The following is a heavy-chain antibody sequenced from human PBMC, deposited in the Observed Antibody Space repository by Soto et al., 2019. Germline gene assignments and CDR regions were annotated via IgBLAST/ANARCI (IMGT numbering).Heavy chain of an antibody. CDR3: ARDRGAVVGQFFDY. V-gene: IGHV3-11*01. CDR1: GFTFSAYY. D-gene: IGHD6-19*01. Sequence: QVQLVESGGGLVKPGGSLRLSCAASGFTFSAYYMSWIRQAPGKGLEWISYISSSVDTGNYADSVQGRFTVSRDNAKNSLYLKRNSLIGEDTAVYDCARDRGAVVGQFFDYWGQGTLVTVSS. J-gene: IGHJ4*02. CDR2: ISSSVDTG.